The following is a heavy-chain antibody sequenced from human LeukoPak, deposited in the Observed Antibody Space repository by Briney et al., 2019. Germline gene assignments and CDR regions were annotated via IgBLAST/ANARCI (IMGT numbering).Heavy chain of an antibody. J-gene: IGHJ6*02. CDR2: VYYSGST. CDR1: GGSISGSSYY. CDR3: ARKELLWFGELSRAGGMDV. Sequence: SETLSLTCTVSGGSISGSSYYWGWIRQPPGKGLEWIGSVYYSGSTYYNPSLKSRVTISVDRSKNQFSLKLSSVTAADTAVYYCARKELLWFGELSRAGGMDVWGQGTTVTVSS. D-gene: IGHD3-10*01. V-gene: IGHV4-39*07.